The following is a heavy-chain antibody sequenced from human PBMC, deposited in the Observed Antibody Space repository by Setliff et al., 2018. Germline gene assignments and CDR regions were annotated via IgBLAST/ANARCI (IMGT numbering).Heavy chain of an antibody. J-gene: IGHJ4*02. CDR1: GVSFSDYY. V-gene: IGHV4-34*01. CDR2: INHSGTT. CDR3: RVWVDMIEVDS. D-gene: IGHD3-22*01. Sequence: KPSETLSLTCTVYGVSFSDYYWGWVRQSPGKGLDWIGEINHSGTTNYDPSLEGRISISVDTSKRQFSLKLSSVTAADTAVYYCRVWVDMIEVDSWAQGTLVTIS.